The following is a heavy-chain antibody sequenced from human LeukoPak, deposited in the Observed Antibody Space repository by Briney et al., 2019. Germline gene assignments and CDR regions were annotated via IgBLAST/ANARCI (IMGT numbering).Heavy chain of an antibody. CDR2: IHQDGIEQ. J-gene: IGHJ6*03. CDR3: ARTVFGIAGRPDYYYMDV. CDR1: GFTLSNYW. V-gene: IGHV3-7*01. D-gene: IGHD6-6*01. Sequence: GGSLRLSCAASGFTLSNYWMHWVRRAPGKGLEWVANIHQDGIEQYYVDSVKGRFTISRDNAKNSLYLQMNSLRAEDTAVYYCARTVFGIAGRPDYYYMDVWGKGTTVTVSS.